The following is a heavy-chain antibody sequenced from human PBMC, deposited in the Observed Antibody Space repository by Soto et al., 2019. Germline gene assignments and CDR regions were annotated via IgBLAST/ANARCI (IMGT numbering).Heavy chain of an antibody. J-gene: IGHJ6*02. CDR2: INPSSGST. D-gene: IGHD6-6*01. V-gene: IGHV1-2*06. Sequence: AEVKVACKTSGYTFIGYYMHWVRQAPGQGLEWVGRINPSSGSTIYAQRFQGRVTMTRDMSTSTVFMDLSRLTSDDTAIYYCAREKQLGDNYDGMDVWGQGTTVTVSS. CDR3: AREKQLGDNYDGMDV. CDR1: GYTFIGYY.